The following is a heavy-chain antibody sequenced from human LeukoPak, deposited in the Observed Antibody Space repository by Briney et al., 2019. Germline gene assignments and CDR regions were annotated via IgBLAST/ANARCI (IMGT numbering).Heavy chain of an antibody. Sequence: GGSLRLSCAASGFTFSSYAMSWVRQTPGKGLEWVSAISGSGGSTYYADSVKGRFTISRDNSKNTLYLQMNSLRAEDAAVYYCAKAAAGTPRYYFDYWGQGTLVTVSS. J-gene: IGHJ4*02. CDR3: AKAAAGTPRYYFDY. CDR1: GFTFSSYA. CDR2: ISGSGGST. V-gene: IGHV3-23*01. D-gene: IGHD6-13*01.